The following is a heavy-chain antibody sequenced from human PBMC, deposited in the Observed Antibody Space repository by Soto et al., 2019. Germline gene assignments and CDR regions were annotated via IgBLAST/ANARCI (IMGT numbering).Heavy chain of an antibody. Sequence: GGSLRLSCAASGFTFSSYAISWVRQAPGKGLEWVSAISGSGGSTYYADSVKGRFTISRDNSKNTLYLQMNSLRAEDTAVYYCANPLRVTMIVVPPDAFDIWGQGTMVTVSS. V-gene: IGHV3-23*01. CDR1: GFTFSSYA. J-gene: IGHJ3*02. CDR3: ANPLRVTMIVVPPDAFDI. D-gene: IGHD3-22*01. CDR2: ISGSGGST.